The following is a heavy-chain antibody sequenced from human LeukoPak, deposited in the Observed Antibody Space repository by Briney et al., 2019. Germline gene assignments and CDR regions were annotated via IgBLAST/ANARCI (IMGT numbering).Heavy chain of an antibody. V-gene: IGHV5-51*01. CDR2: IYPCDSDT. Sequence: GESLKISCKGSGYSFTSYLIGWVRQMPGKGLEWMGIIYPCDSDTRYSPSFQGQVTISGDKSLSTAYLQWSSLKASDTAMYYCARLWDGGYVLLGAFDIWGQGTMVTVSS. CDR1: GYSFTSYL. D-gene: IGHD5-12*01. CDR3: ARLWDGGYVLLGAFDI. J-gene: IGHJ3*02.